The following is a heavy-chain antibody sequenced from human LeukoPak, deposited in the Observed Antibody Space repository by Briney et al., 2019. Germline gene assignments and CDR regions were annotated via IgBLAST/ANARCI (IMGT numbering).Heavy chain of an antibody. CDR1: GGSFSGYY. CDR3: ARGRGLLWFGELLPRVFDY. CDR2: INHSGST. V-gene: IGHV4-34*01. Sequence: SETLSLTCAAYGGSFSGYYWSWIRQPPGKGLEWIGEINHSGSTNYNPSLKSRVTISVDTSKNQFSLKLSSVTAADTAVYYCARGRGLLWFGELLPRVFDYWGQGTLVTVSS. D-gene: IGHD3-10*01. J-gene: IGHJ4*02.